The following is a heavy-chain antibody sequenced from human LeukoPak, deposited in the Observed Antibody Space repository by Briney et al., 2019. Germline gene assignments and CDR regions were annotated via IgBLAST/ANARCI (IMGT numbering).Heavy chain of an antibody. CDR1: GFNLSTHN. CDR2: ISISSNSI. J-gene: IGHJ3*02. Sequence: GGSLRLSCAASGFNLSTHNMNWVRQAPGKGLEWISYISISSNSIYQAGSVKGRFTISRDNVKNSLYLQMNSLRADDTAIYYCASHGWAAFDIWGQGTMVTVSS. CDR3: ASHGWAAFDI. V-gene: IGHV3-48*01. D-gene: IGHD1-26*01.